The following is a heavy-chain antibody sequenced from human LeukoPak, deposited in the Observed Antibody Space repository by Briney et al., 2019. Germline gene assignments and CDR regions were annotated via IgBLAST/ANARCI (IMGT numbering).Heavy chain of an antibody. J-gene: IGHJ4*02. Sequence: PGGSLRLSCAASGFTFGSYAMSWVRQAPGKGLEWVSVISGSGDSTYYADSVKGRFTISRDNSKNTLYLQMNSLRAEDTAVYYCAKDTSSTYEYYVDYWGQGTLVTVSS. V-gene: IGHV3-23*01. CDR3: AKDTSSTYEYYVDY. D-gene: IGHD2-2*01. CDR2: ISGSGDST. CDR1: GFTFGSYA.